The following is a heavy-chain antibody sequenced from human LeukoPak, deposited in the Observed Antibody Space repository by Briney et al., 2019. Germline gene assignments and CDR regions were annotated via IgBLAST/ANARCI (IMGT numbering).Heavy chain of an antibody. Sequence: SETLSLTCTVSGGSISSSSYYWGWIRQPPGKGLEWIGSIYYSGSTYYNPSLKSRVTISVDTSKNQFSLKLSSVTAADTAVYYCARPYVDYVGWFDPWGQGNLVTVSS. D-gene: IGHD4-17*01. CDR1: GGSISSSSYY. CDR2: IYYSGST. J-gene: IGHJ5*02. CDR3: ARPYVDYVGWFDP. V-gene: IGHV4-39*01.